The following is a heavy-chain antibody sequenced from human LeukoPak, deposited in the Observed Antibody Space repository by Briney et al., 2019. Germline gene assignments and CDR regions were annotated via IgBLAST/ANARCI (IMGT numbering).Heavy chain of an antibody. V-gene: IGHV3-33*01. CDR2: IWYDGSNK. Sequence: GRSLRLSCAASGFTFSSYGMNWVRQAPGKGLGWVAVIWYDGSNKYYADSVKGRFTISRDNSKNTLYLQMNSLRAEDTAVYYCARDWHSDTPEYYFDYWGQGTLVTVSS. J-gene: IGHJ4*02. CDR3: ARDWHSDTPEYYFDY. D-gene: IGHD3-10*01. CDR1: GFTFSSYG.